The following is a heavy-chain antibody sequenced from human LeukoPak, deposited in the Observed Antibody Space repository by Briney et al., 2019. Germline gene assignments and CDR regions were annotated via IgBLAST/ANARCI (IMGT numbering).Heavy chain of an antibody. CDR1: GFTFSSYA. CDR2: IGNSGDRT. CDR3: AKGGV. Sequence: VQPGGSLRLSCAASGFTFSSYAMSWVRQAPGKGPEWVSGIGNSGDRTFYADSAKGRFTISRDNSKNTLYLQMNSLRVEDTALYYCAKGGVWGQGIAVTVSS. J-gene: IGHJ6*02. V-gene: IGHV3-23*01.